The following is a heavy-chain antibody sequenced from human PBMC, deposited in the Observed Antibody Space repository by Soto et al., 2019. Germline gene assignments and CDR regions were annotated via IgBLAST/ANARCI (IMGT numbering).Heavy chain of an antibody. CDR2: IYYIGDX. J-gene: IGHJ4*02. CDR1: CGSLHSINYY. Sequence: PSETLSLTCTVSCGSLHSINYYWGWIRQSPGKWLEWIGSIYYIGDXXNNPPLKXXVTISVDTSKXQFSLXLNSVTAADKAVYYCATYSSSWDVVYWGQGTLVTVSX. D-gene: IGHD6-13*01. CDR3: ATYSSSWDVVY. V-gene: IGHV4-39*01.